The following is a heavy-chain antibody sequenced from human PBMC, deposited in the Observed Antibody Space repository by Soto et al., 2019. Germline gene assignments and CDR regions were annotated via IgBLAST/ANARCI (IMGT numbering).Heavy chain of an antibody. Sequence: NPSETLSLTCTVSGGSISSGGYYWSWIRQHPGKGLEWIGYIYYSGSTYYNPSLKSRVTISVDTSKNQFSLKLSSVTAADTAVYYCARVIAAANYFDYWGQGTLVTVSS. CDR3: ARVIAAANYFDY. J-gene: IGHJ4*02. CDR1: GGSISSGGYY. V-gene: IGHV4-31*03. D-gene: IGHD6-13*01. CDR2: IYYSGST.